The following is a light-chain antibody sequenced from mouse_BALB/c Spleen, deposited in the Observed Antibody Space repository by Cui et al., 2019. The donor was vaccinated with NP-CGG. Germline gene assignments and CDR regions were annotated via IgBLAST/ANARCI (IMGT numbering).Light chain of an antibody. CDR2: GTN. J-gene: IGLJ1*01. CDR3: ALWYSNHWV. V-gene: IGLV1*01. CDR1: TGAVTTSNY. Sequence: QAVVTHEYALTTPPGETVTLTCRSSTGAVTTSNYANWVQEKPDHLFTGLIGGTNNRAPGVPARFSGSLIGDKAALTITGAQTEDEAIYFCALWYSNHWVFGGGTKLTVL.